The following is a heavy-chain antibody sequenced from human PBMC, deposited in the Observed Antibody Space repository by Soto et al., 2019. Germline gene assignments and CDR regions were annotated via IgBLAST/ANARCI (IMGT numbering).Heavy chain of an antibody. J-gene: IGHJ6*02. D-gene: IGHD3-3*01. CDR3: TSRLSIFYGMDV. CDR2: IEARSDGGTT. V-gene: IGHV3-15*04. Sequence: GGSLRLSCAGSGFTFKDAWMAWVRQAPGKGLERVGHIEARSDGGTTDLAAPVRGRFSISRDDSSKIVYLQMNSLKSEDSGVYYCTSRLSIFYGMDVWGPGTTVTVSS. CDR1: GFTFKDAW.